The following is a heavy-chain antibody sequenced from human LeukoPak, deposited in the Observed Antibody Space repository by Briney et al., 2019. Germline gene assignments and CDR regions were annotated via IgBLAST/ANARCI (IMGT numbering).Heavy chain of an antibody. D-gene: IGHD5/OR15-5a*01. Sequence: PGGSLRLSCPASGCTLNNNYMSWVRQAPRKGREGVSIIYSDASTYYADSVNGRSTISRDNSRNTLYLQMNTVRAADTAVYYCASSVGASNSKVYWGQGILVTVSS. V-gene: IGHV3-53*01. J-gene: IGHJ4*02. CDR3: ASSVGASNSKVY. CDR2: IYSDAST. CDR1: GCTLNNNY.